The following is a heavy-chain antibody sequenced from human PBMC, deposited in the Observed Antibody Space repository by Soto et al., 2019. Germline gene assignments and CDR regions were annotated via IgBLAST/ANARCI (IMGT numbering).Heavy chain of an antibody. CDR3: ARVGEVRRAHYYYYGMDV. D-gene: IGHD1-26*01. V-gene: IGHV1-69*13. CDR1: GGTFSSYA. J-gene: IGHJ6*02. CDR2: IIPIFGTA. Sequence: GASVQVSCKASGGTFSSYAISWVRQAPGQGLEWMGGIIPIFGTANYAQKFQGRVTITADESTSTAYMELSSLRSEDTAVYYCARVGEVRRAHYYYYGMDVWGQGTTVTVSS.